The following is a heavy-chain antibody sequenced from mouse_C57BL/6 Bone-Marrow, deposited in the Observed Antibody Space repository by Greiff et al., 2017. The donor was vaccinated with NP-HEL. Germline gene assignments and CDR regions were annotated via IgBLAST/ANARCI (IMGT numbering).Heavy chain of an antibody. CDR3: ARDKAYYSTWFAY. J-gene: IGHJ3*01. CDR1: GYAFTNYL. V-gene: IGHV1-54*01. CDR2: INPGSGGT. D-gene: IGHD2-5*01. Sequence: QVHVKQSGAELVRPGTSVKVSCKASGYAFTNYLIEWVKQRPGQGLEWIGVINPGSGGTNYNEKFKGKATLTADKSSSTAYMQLSSLTSEDSAVYFCARDKAYYSTWFAYWGQGTLVTVSA.